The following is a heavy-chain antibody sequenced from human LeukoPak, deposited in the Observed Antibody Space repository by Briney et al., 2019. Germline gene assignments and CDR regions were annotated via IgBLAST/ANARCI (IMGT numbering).Heavy chain of an antibody. D-gene: IGHD5-12*01. V-gene: IGHV5-51*01. CDR3: ARQHSGYDLGLTTVTSGPFDY. CDR1: GYSSTNYW. CDR2: IYPGDSDI. J-gene: IGHJ4*02. Sequence: GESLKISCKGSGYSSTNYWIGWVRQMPGKGLEWMGIIYPGDSDIRYNPSFRGQVTISVDKSISTAYLQWSSLKASDTAMYYCARQHSGYDLGLTTVTSGPFDYWGQGTLVAVSS.